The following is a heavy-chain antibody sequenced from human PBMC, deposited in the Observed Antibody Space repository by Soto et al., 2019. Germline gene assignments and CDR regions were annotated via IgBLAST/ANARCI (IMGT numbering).Heavy chain of an antibody. Sequence: PGESLKISCKGSGYSFTSYWIGWVRQMPGKGLEWMGIIYPGDSDTRYSPSFQGQVTISADKSISTAYLQWSSLKASDTAMYYCARGQTSSNYAYVWGSYRDDYGMDVWGQGTTVTVSS. V-gene: IGHV5-51*01. CDR1: GYSFTSYW. J-gene: IGHJ6*02. CDR3: ARGQTSSNYAYVWGSYRDDYGMDV. D-gene: IGHD3-16*01. CDR2: IYPGDSDT.